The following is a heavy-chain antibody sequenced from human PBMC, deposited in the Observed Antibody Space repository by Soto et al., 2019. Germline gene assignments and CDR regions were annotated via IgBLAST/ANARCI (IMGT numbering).Heavy chain of an antibody. D-gene: IGHD2-15*01. J-gene: IGHJ4*02. Sequence: GSLRLSCAASGFTCGSYWMSWVRQAPGKGLEWVSSISSSSSYIYYADSVKGRFTISRDNAKNSLSLQMNSLRAEDTAVYYCARSLKDGQPDYWGQGTLVTVS. CDR2: ISSSSSYI. V-gene: IGHV3-21*04. CDR3: ARSLKDGQPDY. CDR1: GFTCGSYW.